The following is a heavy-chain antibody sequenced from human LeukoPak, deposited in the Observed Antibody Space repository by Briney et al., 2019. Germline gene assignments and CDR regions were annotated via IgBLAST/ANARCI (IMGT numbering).Heavy chain of an antibody. J-gene: IGHJ3*02. V-gene: IGHV3-23*01. Sequence: PGGSLRLSCAASGFTFTSYAMSWVRQAPGKGLEWVSAISGSGGDTYYADSVKGRFTISRDNSKNTLYLQMNSLRAEDTAVYYCASPSSSWYGDAFDIWGQGTMVTVSS. CDR1: GFTFTSYA. CDR2: ISGSGGDT. CDR3: ASPSSSWYGDAFDI. D-gene: IGHD6-13*01.